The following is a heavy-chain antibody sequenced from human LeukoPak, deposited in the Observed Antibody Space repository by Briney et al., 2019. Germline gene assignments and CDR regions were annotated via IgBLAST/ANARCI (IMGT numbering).Heavy chain of an antibody. V-gene: IGHV4-38-2*01. CDR1: GYSISSGYY. CDR3: ARHDNYYYYMDV. CDR2: IYHSGST. J-gene: IGHJ6*03. D-gene: IGHD5-24*01. Sequence: SETLSLTCAVSGYSISSGYYWGWIRQPPGKGLVWIGSIYHSGSTYYNPSLKSRVTISVDTSKNQFSLKLSSVTAADTAVYYCARHDNYYYYMDVWGKGTTVTVSS.